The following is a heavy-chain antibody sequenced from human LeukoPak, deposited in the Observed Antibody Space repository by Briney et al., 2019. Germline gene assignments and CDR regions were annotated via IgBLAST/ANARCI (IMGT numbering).Heavy chain of an antibody. D-gene: IGHD1-1*01. Sequence: GGSLRLSCAASGFTFSSYEMNWVRQAPGKGLEWVSYISSSGSTIYYADSVKGRFTISRDNAKNSLYLQMNSLRAEDTAVYYCARDLLLERRYYHYYYYMDVWGKGTTVTASS. V-gene: IGHV3-48*03. CDR2: ISSSGSTI. CDR1: GFTFSSYE. J-gene: IGHJ6*03. CDR3: ARDLLLERRYYHYYYYMDV.